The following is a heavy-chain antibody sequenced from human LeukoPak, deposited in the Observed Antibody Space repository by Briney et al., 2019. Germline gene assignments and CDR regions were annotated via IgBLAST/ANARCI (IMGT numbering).Heavy chain of an antibody. V-gene: IGHV4-39*01. Sequence: PSETLSLTCTVSGGSISSSSYYWGWIRQPPGKGLEWIGSIYYSGSTYYNPSLKSRVTISVDTSKNQFSLKLSSVTAADTAVSYCARHWRQQLDYNWFDPWGQGTLVTVSS. CDR2: IYYSGST. CDR1: GGSISSSSYY. D-gene: IGHD6-13*01. J-gene: IGHJ5*02. CDR3: ARHWRQQLDYNWFDP.